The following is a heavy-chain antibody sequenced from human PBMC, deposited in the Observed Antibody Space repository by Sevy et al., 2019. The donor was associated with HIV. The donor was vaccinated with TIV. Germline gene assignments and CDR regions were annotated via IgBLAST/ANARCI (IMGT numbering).Heavy chain of an antibody. CDR2: ISAYNGNT. Sequence: ASVKVSCKASGYTFTSYGISWVRQAPGQGLEWMGWISAYNGNTNYAQKLQGRVTMTPDTSTSTAYMELRSLRSDDTAVYYCAGVVDFWSGYYSRPRGIFDYWGQGTLVTVSS. D-gene: IGHD3-3*01. CDR1: GYTFTSYG. V-gene: IGHV1-18*01. J-gene: IGHJ4*02. CDR3: AGVVDFWSGYYSRPRGIFDY.